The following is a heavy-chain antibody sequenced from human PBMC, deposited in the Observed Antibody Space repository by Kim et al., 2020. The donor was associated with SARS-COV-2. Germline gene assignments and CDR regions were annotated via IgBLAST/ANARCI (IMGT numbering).Heavy chain of an antibody. CDR3: AKDGDIAVAASTVGWFDT. V-gene: IGHV3-9*01. Sequence: GGSLRLSCAASGFTFADYAMHWVRQAPGKGLEWVSGISWNSGSIGYADSVKGRFTISRDNAKNSLYQQMNSLRAEDTALYYCAKDGDIAVAASTVGWFDTRTHGTLVNVTS. CDR2: ISWNSGSI. J-gene: IGHJ5*01. CDR1: GFTFADYA. D-gene: IGHD6-19*01.